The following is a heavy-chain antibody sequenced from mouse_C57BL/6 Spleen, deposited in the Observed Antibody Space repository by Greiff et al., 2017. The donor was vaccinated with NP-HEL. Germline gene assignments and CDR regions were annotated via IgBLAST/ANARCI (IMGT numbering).Heavy chain of an antibody. Sequence: QVQLKQSGAELMKPGASVKLSCKATGYTFTGYWIEWVKQRPGHGLEWIGEILPGSGSTNYNEKFKGKATFTADTSSNTAYMQLSSLTSKDSAIYYCARREWLNYFGYWGQGTTLTVSS. D-gene: IGHD1-2*01. V-gene: IGHV1-9*01. CDR3: ARREWLNYFGY. CDR1: GYTFTGYW. J-gene: IGHJ2*01. CDR2: ILPGSGST.